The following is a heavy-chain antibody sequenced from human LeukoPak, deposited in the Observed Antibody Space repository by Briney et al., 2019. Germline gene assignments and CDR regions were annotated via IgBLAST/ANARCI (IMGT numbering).Heavy chain of an antibody. V-gene: IGHV1-69*01. CDR1: GGTFSSYA. Sequence: AASVKVSCKASGGTFSSYAISWVRQAPGRGLEWMGGIIPIFGTANYAQKFQGRVTITADESTSTAYMELSSLRSEDTAVYYCARGGSYCSSTSCYTGHYWGQGTLVTVSS. CDR3: ARGGSYCSSTSCYTGHY. D-gene: IGHD2-2*02. CDR2: IIPIFGTA. J-gene: IGHJ4*02.